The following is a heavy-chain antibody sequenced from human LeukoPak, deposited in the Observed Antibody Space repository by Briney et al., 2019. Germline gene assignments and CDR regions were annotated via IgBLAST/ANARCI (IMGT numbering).Heavy chain of an antibody. V-gene: IGHV1-2*02. CDR2: INPNSGGT. J-gene: IGHJ4*02. Sequence: ASVKVSCKASGYTFTGYYMHWVRQAPGQGLEWMGWINPNSGGTNYAQKFQGRVTMTRDTSISTAYMELSRLRSDDTAVYYCARVSVQYYYGSGSYYNVYFDYWGQGTLVTVPS. D-gene: IGHD3-10*01. CDR1: GYTFTGYY. CDR3: ARVSVQYYYGSGSYYNVYFDY.